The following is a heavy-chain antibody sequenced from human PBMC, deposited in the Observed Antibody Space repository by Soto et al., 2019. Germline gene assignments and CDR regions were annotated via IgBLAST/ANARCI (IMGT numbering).Heavy chain of an antibody. CDR3: ARPRTADYYGSGSYYRPFDY. D-gene: IGHD3-10*01. V-gene: IGHV1-69*12. J-gene: IGHJ4*02. CDR2: IIPIFGTA. Sequence: VQLVQSGAEVKKPGSSVKVSCKASGGTFSSYAISWVRQAPGQGLEWMGGIIPIFGTANYAQKFQGRVTITADESTSTAYMELSSLRSEDTAVYYCARPRTADYYGSGSYYRPFDYWGQGTLVTVSS. CDR1: GGTFSSYA.